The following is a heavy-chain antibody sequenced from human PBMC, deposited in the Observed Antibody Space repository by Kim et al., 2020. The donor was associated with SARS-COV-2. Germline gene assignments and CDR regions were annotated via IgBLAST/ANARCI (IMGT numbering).Heavy chain of an antibody. V-gene: IGHV3-9*01. J-gene: IGHJ6*02. CDR3: AKDLGSSGYYSYYYYYGMDV. CDR1: GFTFDDYA. D-gene: IGHD3-22*01. CDR2: ISWNSGSI. Sequence: GGSLRLSCAASGFTFDDYAMHWVRQAPGKGLEWVSGISWNSGSIGYADSVKGRFTISRDNAKNSLYLQMNSLRAEDTALYYCAKDLGSSGYYSYYYYYGMDVWGQGTTVTVSS.